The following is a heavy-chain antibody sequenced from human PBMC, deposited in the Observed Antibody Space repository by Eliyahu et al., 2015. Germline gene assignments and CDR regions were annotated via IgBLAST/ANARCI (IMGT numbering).Heavy chain of an antibody. Sequence: QVQLQESGPGLVKPSETLSLTCTVSGGSISSYYWSWIRQPPGKGLEWIGYIYYSGSTTYNPSLKSRVTISVDASKNQFSLRLNSVTAADTAVYYCARIGGGGDWHKNFDYWGQGALVTVSS. V-gene: IGHV4-59*01. D-gene: IGHD2-21*02. CDR3: ARIGGGGDWHKNFDY. CDR2: IYYSGST. CDR1: GGSISSYY. J-gene: IGHJ4*02.